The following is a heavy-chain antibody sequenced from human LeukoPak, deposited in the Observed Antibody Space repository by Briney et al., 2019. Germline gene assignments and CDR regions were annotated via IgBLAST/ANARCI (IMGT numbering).Heavy chain of an antibody. J-gene: IGHJ3*02. CDR2: TRYDGTNT. CDR1: GFTFSAYG. V-gene: IGHV3-30*02. CDR3: ASRHYDFWSGYLDDAFDI. Sequence: GGSLRLSCEASGFTFSAYGMHWVRQAPGKGLEWVAFTRYDGTNTKYADSVRGRFTISRDNSKNTLYLQMNSLRPEDTAVYYCASRHYDFWSGYLDDAFDIWGQGTMVTVSS. D-gene: IGHD3-3*01.